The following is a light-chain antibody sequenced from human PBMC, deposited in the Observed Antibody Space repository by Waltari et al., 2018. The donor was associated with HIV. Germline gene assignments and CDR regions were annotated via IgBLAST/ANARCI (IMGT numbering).Light chain of an antibody. V-gene: IGKV4-1*01. CDR1: QSVLYSSNNKNN. CDR3: QQCYSAPYT. Sequence: DIVMTQSPDSLAVSLGERATINCKSSQSVLYSSNNKNNLAWYQQKPGQPPKLLIYWASTRQSGVPDRFSGSGSGTDFTLTISSLQAEDVAVYYCQQCYSAPYTFGQGTKLEIK. CDR2: WAS. J-gene: IGKJ2*01.